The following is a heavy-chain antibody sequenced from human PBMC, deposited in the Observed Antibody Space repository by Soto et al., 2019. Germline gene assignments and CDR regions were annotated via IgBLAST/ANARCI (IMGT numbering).Heavy chain of an antibody. V-gene: IGHV3-23*01. J-gene: IGHJ4*02. CDR3: VRSNGWTPDS. CDR1: GFTMGRVS. Sequence: LRLSCAACGFTMGRVSMTWVRQAPGKGLEWVSAISGSGGTTYYADSVKGRFTISRDNSKNTLYLQMNNLRAEDTAVYSCVRSNGWTPDSWGRGIQVTVSS. CDR2: ISGSGGTT. D-gene: IGHD2-8*01.